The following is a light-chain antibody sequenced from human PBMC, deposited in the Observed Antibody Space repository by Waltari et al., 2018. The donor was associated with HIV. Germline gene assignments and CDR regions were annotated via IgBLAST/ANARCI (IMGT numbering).Light chain of an antibody. CDR1: SSDVGAYKY. CDR3: CSYAGGSTLL. J-gene: IGLJ2*01. Sequence: QSALTQPASVSGSPGQSITISCTGTSSDVGAYKYVSWYQHHPGKAPKVMIYDVSERPSGVSERFSGSRSGNTASLTISGLQAEDEADYYCCSYAGGSTLLFGGGTKLTVL. CDR2: DVS. V-gene: IGLV2-23*02.